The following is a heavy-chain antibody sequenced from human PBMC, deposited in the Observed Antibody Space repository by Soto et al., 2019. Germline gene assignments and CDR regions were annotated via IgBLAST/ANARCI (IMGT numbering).Heavy chain of an antibody. J-gene: IGHJ4*02. Sequence: ETLSLTCTVSGGSISSYYWSWIRQPPGKGLEWIGYIYYSGSTNYNPSLKSRVTISVDTSKNQFSLKLSSVTAADTAVYYCARVHPSGYYDSSSYYDYWGQGTLVTVSS. CDR2: IYYSGST. V-gene: IGHV4-59*01. CDR3: ARVHPSGYYDSSSYYDY. D-gene: IGHD3-22*01. CDR1: GGSISSYY.